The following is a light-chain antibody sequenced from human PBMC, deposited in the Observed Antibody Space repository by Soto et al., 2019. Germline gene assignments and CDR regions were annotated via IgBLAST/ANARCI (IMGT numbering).Light chain of an antibody. CDR1: RSDVGAYNY. Sequence: QSALTQPASVSGSPGQSIAISCTGTRSDVGAYNYVSWYQQHPGKAPKLMISEVTNRPSGVSDRFSGSKSGNTASLTISGLQAEDEADYYCSSFPSRFTFVFGTGTKVPV. CDR3: SSFPSRFTFV. J-gene: IGLJ1*01. CDR2: EVT. V-gene: IGLV2-14*01.